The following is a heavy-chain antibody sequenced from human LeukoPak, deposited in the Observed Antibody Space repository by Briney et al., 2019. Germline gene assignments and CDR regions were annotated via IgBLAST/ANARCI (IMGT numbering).Heavy chain of an antibody. CDR3: ARRDSSGYYHDAFDT. CDR2: IIPIFGTA. CDR1: GGTFSSYA. D-gene: IGHD3-22*01. Sequence: GASVKVSCKASGGTFSSYAISWVRQAPAQGLEWMGGIIPIFGTANYAQKFQGRVTITADESTSTAYMELSSLRSEDTAVYYCARRDSSGYYHDAFDTWGQGTMVTVSS. J-gene: IGHJ3*02. V-gene: IGHV1-69*13.